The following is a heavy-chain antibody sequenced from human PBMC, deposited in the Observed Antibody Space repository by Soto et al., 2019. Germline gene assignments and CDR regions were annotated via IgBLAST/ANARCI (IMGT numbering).Heavy chain of an antibody. CDR3: ARGGHDYGGNLDY. D-gene: IGHD4-17*01. J-gene: IGHJ4*02. CDR1: GGSFSGYY. CDR2: INHSGST. V-gene: IGHV4-34*01. Sequence: SETLSLTCAVYGGSFSGYYWSWIRQPPGKGLEWIGEINHSGSTNYNPSLKSRVTISVDTSKNQFSLKLSSVTAADTAVYYCARGGHDYGGNLDYWGQGTLVTVSS.